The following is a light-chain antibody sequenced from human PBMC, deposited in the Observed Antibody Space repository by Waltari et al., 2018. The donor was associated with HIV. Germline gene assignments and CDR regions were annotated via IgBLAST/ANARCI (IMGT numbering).Light chain of an antibody. CDR3: QQYFRIPPT. CDR1: RTLLSRCDHRNY. Sequence: DRVMILSRALLPVCLGEWPTIKCTSSRTLLSRCDHRNYLAWYQQKPRQPPKLLISWASTRESGVPDRFSGSGSGTAVTLTITRLQAEDVAVYHCQQYFRIPPTFGGGTKVEIK. J-gene: IGKJ4*01. V-gene: IGKV4-1*01. CDR2: WAS.